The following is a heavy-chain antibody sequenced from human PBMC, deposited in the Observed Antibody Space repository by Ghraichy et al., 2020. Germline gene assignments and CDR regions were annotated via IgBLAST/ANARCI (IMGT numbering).Heavy chain of an antibody. V-gene: IGHV3-33*01. CDR1: GFTFSSYG. CDR3: ASGTYQGPAGWFDP. CDR2: IWYDGSNK. J-gene: IGHJ5*02. D-gene: IGHD1-14*01. Sequence: GGSLRLSCAASGFTFSSYGMHWVRQAPGKGLEWVAVIWYDGSNKYYADSVKGRFTISRDNSKNTLYLQMNSLRAEDTAVYYCASGTYQGPAGWFDPWGQGTLVTVSS.